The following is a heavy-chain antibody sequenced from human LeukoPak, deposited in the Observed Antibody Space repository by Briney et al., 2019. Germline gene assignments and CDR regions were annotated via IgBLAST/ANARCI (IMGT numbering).Heavy chain of an antibody. D-gene: IGHD5-18*01. CDR3: AKSSYTAMALYYFDY. CDR1: GYTFTGYY. J-gene: IGHJ4*02. Sequence: ASVKVSCKASGYTFTGYYMHWVRQAPGQGLEWMGWINPNSGGTNYAQKFQGRVTMTRDTSISTAYMELSRLRSDDTAVYYCAKSSYTAMALYYFDYWGQGTLVTVSS. CDR2: INPNSGGT. V-gene: IGHV1-2*02.